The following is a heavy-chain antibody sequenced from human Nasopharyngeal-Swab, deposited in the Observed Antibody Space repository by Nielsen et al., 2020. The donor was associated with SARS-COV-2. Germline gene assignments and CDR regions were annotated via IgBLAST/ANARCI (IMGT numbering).Heavy chain of an antibody. CDR3: VRDDGSSWLLDK. CDR2: ITAADGNT. D-gene: IGHD6-13*01. V-gene: IGHV1-3*01. J-gene: IGHJ4*02. Sequence: VRQAPGQGLEWMGWITAADGNTQYSQKFHDRLTLTTDTSANTAYMDLSSLRSEDTAVYYCVRDDGSSWLLDKWGQGSLVTVSS.